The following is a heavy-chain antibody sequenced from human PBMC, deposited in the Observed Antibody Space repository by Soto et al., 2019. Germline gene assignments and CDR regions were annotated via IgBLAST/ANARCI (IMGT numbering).Heavy chain of an antibody. V-gene: IGHV3-33*03. J-gene: IGHJ4*02. CDR2: IYPDGSKT. CDR1: GFTFSSYG. CDR3: AAGGGNQLGDCYDN. Sequence: GGSLRLSCAASGFTFSSYGMHWVRQAPGKGLEWVAVIYPDGSKTYYADSVKGRFTISRDNSKNTVYLQTNSLREEDTAVYYCAAGGGNQLGDCYDNWGQGTLVTVSS. D-gene: IGHD2-21*02.